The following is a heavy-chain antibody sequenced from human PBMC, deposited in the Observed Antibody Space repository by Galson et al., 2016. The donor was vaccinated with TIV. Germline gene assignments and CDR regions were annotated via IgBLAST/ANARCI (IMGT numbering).Heavy chain of an antibody. CDR2: ISSGGAT. V-gene: IGHV3-66*02. CDR3: ARERRYCGNECFLQYYYGMDV. J-gene: IGHJ6*02. D-gene: IGHD2-21*01. Sequence: SLRLSCAASTFNVNDNYMTWVRQAPGKGLEWVSIISSGGATHYSDSVRGRFTMSRGTDKNTLYLQMTSLRAEDTAVYYCARERRYCGNECFLQYYYGMDVWGQGTPVTVSS. CDR1: TFNVNDNY.